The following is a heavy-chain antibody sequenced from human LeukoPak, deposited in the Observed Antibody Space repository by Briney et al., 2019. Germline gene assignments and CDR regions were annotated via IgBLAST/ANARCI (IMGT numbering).Heavy chain of an antibody. CDR3: ARTAYCSGGSCYNLSSWY. J-gene: IGHJ4*02. V-gene: IGHV1-69*13. CDR2: IIPIFGTA. CDR1: GGTFSSYA. Sequence: SVKVSFKSSGGTFSSYAISWVRQAPGQGLEWMGGIIPIFGTANYAQKFQGRVTITADESTSTAYIERSSLRSEETAVYSCARTAYCSGGSCYNLSSWYWGQGTLVTVSS. D-gene: IGHD2-15*01.